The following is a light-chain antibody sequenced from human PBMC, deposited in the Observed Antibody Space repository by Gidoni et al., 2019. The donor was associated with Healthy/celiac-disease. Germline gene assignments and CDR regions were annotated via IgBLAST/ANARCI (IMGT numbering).Light chain of an antibody. CDR2: AAS. Sequence: DSQMTQSPSSLSASVGDRVTITCRASQSISSYLNWYQQKPGKAPKLLIYAASSLQSGVPSRFSGRGSGTDFTLTIRSLHPADFATYYCQQSYSTPSPFGQGTKLEIK. CDR1: QSISSY. CDR3: QQSYSTPSP. V-gene: IGKV1-39*01. J-gene: IGKJ2*01.